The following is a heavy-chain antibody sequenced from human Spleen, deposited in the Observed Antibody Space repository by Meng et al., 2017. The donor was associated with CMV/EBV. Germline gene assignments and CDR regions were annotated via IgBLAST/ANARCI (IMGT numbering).Heavy chain of an antibody. CDR2: IWYDGSNK. J-gene: IGHJ6*02. D-gene: IGHD4/OR15-4a*01. CDR1: GFTFSSFG. Sequence: GESLKISCAASGFTFSSFGMHWVRQAPGKGLEWVAFIWYDGSNKYYADSVKGRFTISRDNSKNTLYLQMNSQRAEDTAVYYCAKGRPTVSTIYGMDVWGQGTTVTVSS. CDR3: AKGRPTVSTIYGMDV. V-gene: IGHV3-30*02.